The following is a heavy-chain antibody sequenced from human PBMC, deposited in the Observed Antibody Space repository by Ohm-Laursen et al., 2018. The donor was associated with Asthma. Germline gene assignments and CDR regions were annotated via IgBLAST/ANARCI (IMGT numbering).Heavy chain of an antibody. CDR1: GYSFSLYS. Sequence: GSLRLSCAASGYSFSLYSIHWIRQAPGKGLQWVASISTASTFIYYADSVRGRFTTSRDNAKNLVYLQMDSLRVEDTALYYCARIGSEWELPGREYSLHHWGQGAQVTVSS. D-gene: IGHD1-26*01. J-gene: IGHJ1*01. CDR2: ISTASTFI. CDR3: ARIGSEWELPGREYSLHH. V-gene: IGHV3-21*01.